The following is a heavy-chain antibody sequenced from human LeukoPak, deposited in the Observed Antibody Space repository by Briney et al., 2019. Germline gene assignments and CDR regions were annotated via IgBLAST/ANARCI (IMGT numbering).Heavy chain of an antibody. Sequence: GRSLRLSCAASGFTFSSYAMHWVRQAPGKGLEWVAVISFDGSNTYYADSVKGRFTIPRDNSKNTLYLQMNSLRAEDTGAYYCARELRATVTSYCYYGMDVWGKGTTVAVSS. V-gene: IGHV3-30*04. CDR2: ISFDGSNT. D-gene: IGHD4-17*01. CDR1: GFTFSSYA. CDR3: ARELRATVTSYCYYGMDV. J-gene: IGHJ6*04.